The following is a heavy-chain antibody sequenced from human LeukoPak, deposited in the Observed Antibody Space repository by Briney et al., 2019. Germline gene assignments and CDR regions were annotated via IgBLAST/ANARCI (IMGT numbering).Heavy chain of an antibody. CDR3: AKVHCSSTSCYTGRWRAESINY. J-gene: IGHJ4*02. Sequence: PGGSLRLSCAASGSTFSNYAMNWVRQAPGKGLEWVSTISGSGGSTYYADSVKGRFTISRDNSKNTLYLQMDSLRAEDTAVYYCAKVHCSSTSCYTGRWRAESINYWGQGTLVTVSS. CDR1: GSTFSNYA. CDR2: ISGSGGST. V-gene: IGHV3-23*01. D-gene: IGHD2-2*02.